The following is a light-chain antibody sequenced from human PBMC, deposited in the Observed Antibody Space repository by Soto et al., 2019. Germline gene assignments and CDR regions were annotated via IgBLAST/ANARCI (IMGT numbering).Light chain of an antibody. J-gene: IGKJ2*01. Sequence: EIVLTQSLDTLSLSRGERATLSCRASQRVSSSSLAWYQQKPGQAPRLLIYSTTYRAAGVPDRFSGSGSGTDFTLTIARLEPEDFVVYYCQQYGGSPRYTFGQGTKLEI. CDR1: QRVSSSS. V-gene: IGKV3-20*01. CDR2: STT. CDR3: QQYGGSPRYT.